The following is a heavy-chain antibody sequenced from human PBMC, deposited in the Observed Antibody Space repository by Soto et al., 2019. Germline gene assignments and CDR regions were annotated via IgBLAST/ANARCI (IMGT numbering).Heavy chain of an antibody. J-gene: IGHJ5*02. D-gene: IGHD3-22*01. Sequence: GGSLRLSCAASGFTFSSYAMSWVRQAPGKGLEWVSAISGSGGSTYYADSVKGRFTISRDNSKDTLYLQMNSLRAEDTAVYYCAKSRGYYDSSGGGSFDPWGQGTLVTVSS. CDR1: GFTFSSYA. V-gene: IGHV3-23*01. CDR2: ISGSGGST. CDR3: AKSRGYYDSSGGGSFDP.